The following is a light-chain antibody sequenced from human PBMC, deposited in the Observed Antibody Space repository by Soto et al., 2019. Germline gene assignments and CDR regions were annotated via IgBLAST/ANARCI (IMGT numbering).Light chain of an antibody. CDR3: QQYYTIPPWT. V-gene: IGKV4-1*01. CDR2: WAS. CDR1: QSVLYNSNNKNY. Sequence: DIVMTQSPDSLAVSLGERATINCKSSQSVLYNSNNKNYLAWYQQKPGQPPKLLIYWASTRESGVPDRFSGSGSWTDFTLTISSLQAEDVAVYYCQQYYTIPPWTFGQGTKVEIK. J-gene: IGKJ1*01.